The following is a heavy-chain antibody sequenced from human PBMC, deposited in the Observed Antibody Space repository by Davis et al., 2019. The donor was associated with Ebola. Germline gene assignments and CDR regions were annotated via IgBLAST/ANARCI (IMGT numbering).Heavy chain of an antibody. Sequence: SETLSLTCTVSGGSISSYYWSWIRQPPGKGLEWIGYIYYSGSTNYDPSLKSRVTISVDTSKNQFSLKLSSVTAADTAVYYCAKDGRKRDGGYYYYGMDVWGQGTTVTVSS. J-gene: IGHJ6*02. CDR1: GGSISSYY. CDR2: IYYSGST. CDR3: AKDGRKRDGGYYYYGMDV. D-gene: IGHD4-23*01. V-gene: IGHV4-59*12.